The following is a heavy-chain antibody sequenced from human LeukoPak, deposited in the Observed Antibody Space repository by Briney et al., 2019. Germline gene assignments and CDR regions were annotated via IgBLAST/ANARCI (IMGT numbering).Heavy chain of an antibody. D-gene: IGHD5-12*01. J-gene: IGHJ4*02. V-gene: IGHV3-23*01. CDR3: AKEESGYDYVDFAVDN. Sequence: SPRLSRAASRLTLSGYAMGSGPHAPPKRLEWVSAISGSGGSTYYADSVTGRFTISRDNSKNTLYLQMNSLRAEDTAVYYCAKEESGYDYVDFAVDNWGQGTLVTVSS. CDR1: RLTLSGYA. CDR2: ISGSGGST.